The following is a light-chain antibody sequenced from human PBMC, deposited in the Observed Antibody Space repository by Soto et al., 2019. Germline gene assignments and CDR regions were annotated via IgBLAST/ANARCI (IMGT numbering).Light chain of an antibody. J-gene: IGKJ2*01. CDR1: QGITNY. CDR2: AAS. V-gene: IGKV1-9*01. CDR3: QQLHSNPYT. Sequence: DIQLTQSPSFLSASVGDRVTITCRASQGITNYLAWYQQKPGTAPQLLIYAASTLQSGVPSRFSGSGSGTELTLTISSLQPEDFATYYCQQLHSNPYTFVQGTKVEI.